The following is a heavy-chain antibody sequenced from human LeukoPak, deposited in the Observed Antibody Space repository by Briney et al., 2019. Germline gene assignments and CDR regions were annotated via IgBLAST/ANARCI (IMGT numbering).Heavy chain of an antibody. D-gene: IGHD3-10*01. Sequence: PGGSLRLSCAASGFTFDDYVMHWVRQAPGKGLEWVSLISGDGGSTYYVDSVKGRFTISRDNSKNSLYLQMNSLRAEDTAVYYCAKAGGPYYYGSGRLDYWGQGTLVTVSS. CDR2: ISGDGGST. V-gene: IGHV3-43*02. CDR1: GFTFDDYV. CDR3: AKAGGPYYYGSGRLDY. J-gene: IGHJ4*02.